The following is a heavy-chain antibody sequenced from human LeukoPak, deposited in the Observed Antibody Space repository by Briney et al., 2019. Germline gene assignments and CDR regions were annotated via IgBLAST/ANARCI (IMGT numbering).Heavy chain of an antibody. CDR3: ARISVVTTFRSPKYYFDY. D-gene: IGHD2/OR15-2a*01. CDR2: ISSSGSTI. CDR1: GLTSSSYE. V-gene: IGHV3-48*03. J-gene: IGHJ4*02. Sequence: VGCLRLSCAASGLTSSSYEMNSVRQAPGKRLGWVSYISSSGSTIYYADSVKGRFTISRDNAKNSLYLQMNCLRAEDTAVYYCARISVVTTFRSPKYYFDYWGQGTLVTVSS.